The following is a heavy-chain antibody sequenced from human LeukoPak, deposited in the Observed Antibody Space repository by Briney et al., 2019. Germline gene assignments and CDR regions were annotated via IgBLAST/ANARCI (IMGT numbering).Heavy chain of an antibody. CDR3: ARGTYYYEF. Sequence: GGSLRLSCVASGFSFSSYWMSWVRQAPGKGLEWVAYMNQLGNEKNYLDSVKGRFTISRDNAKNSLYLQMNSLRAEDTAVYYCARGTYYYEFWGQGTLVTVSS. J-gene: IGHJ4*02. CDR1: GFSFSSYW. D-gene: IGHD3-16*01. V-gene: IGHV3-7*04. CDR2: MNQLGNEK.